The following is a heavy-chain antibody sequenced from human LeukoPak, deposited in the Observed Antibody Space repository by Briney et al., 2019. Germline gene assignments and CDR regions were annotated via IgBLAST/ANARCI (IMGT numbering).Heavy chain of an antibody. Sequence: GGSLRLSCAASGFTFDDYAMHWVRQAPGKGLEWVSGISWNSGSIGYADSVKGRFTISRDNAKNSLYLQMNSLRAEDTALYYCARDLPADYWGQGTLVTVS. CDR2: ISWNSGSI. CDR1: GFTFDDYA. CDR3: ARDLPADY. V-gene: IGHV3-9*01. J-gene: IGHJ4*02.